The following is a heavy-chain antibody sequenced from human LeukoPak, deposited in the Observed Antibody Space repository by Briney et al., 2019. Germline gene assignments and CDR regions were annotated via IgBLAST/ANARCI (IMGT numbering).Heavy chain of an antibody. V-gene: IGHV1-2*02. J-gene: IGHJ6*03. CDR1: GYTFTGYY. D-gene: IGHD6-13*01. CDR2: INPNSGGT. CDR3: ARDVWYISYMDV. Sequence: ASVKVSCKASGYTFTGYYMHWVRQAPGQGLEWMGWINPNSGGTNYTQKFQGRVTMTRDTSISTAYMELSRLRSDDTAVYYCARDVWYISYMDVWGKGTTVTVSS.